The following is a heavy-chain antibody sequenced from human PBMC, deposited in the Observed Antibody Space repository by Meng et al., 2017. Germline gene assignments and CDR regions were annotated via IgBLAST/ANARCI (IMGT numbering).Heavy chain of an antibody. Sequence: VPPVESWGYVTKPGSSVKVSCKASGGTFSSYAISWFRQAAGPGLDWIGGIYPIFGTANYAQTFQGRVTITADESTSTAYMELRSLGYEDPAVYYCASNDGTGDRTGGDYWGQGTLVTVSS. CDR1: GGTFSSYA. V-gene: IGHV1-69*01. CDR2: IYPIFGTA. CDR3: ASNDGTGDRTGGDY. D-gene: IGHD7-27*01. J-gene: IGHJ4*02.